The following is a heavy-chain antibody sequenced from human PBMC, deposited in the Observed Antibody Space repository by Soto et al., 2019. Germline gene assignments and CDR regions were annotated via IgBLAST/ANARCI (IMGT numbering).Heavy chain of an antibody. D-gene: IGHD6-19*01. Sequence: GASVKVSCKASGYTFTGYYMHWVRQAPGQGLEWMGWINPNSGGTNYAQKFQGWVTMTRDTSISTAYMELSRLRSDDTAVYYCARSVAGDYYYYGMDVWGQGTTVTAP. J-gene: IGHJ6*02. CDR2: INPNSGGT. CDR1: GYTFTGYY. V-gene: IGHV1-2*04. CDR3: ARSVAGDYYYYGMDV.